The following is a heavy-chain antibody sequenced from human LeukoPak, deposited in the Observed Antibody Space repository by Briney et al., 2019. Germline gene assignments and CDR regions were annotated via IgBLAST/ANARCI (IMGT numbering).Heavy chain of an antibody. J-gene: IGHJ4*02. CDR1: GYTFTSYG. CDR2: ISAYNGNT. V-gene: IGHV1-18*01. D-gene: IGHD6-19*01. CDR3: ARPTPGRYSSGWYLVDY. Sequence: ASVKVSCKASGYTFTSYGISWVRQAPGQGLEWMGWISAYNGNTNYAQKLQGRVTMTTDTSTSTAYMELRSLRSDDTAVYYCARPTPGRYSSGWYLVDYWGQGTLVTVSS.